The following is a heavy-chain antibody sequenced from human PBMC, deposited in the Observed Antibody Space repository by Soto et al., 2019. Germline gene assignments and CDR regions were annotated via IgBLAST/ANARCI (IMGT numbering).Heavy chain of an antibody. CDR2: IDAGNGNT. D-gene: IGHD6-13*01. CDR3: AIGCNAAAVGYFYY. CDR1: GNTFNSSA. V-gene: IGHV1-3*01. Sequence: GASVKVCCKASGNTFNSSAMVWGRQAPGQRLEWMGWIDAGNGNTKYSQKFQGRVTITRDTSASTAYMELSSLRSEDTAVYYCAIGCNAAAVGYFYYRGQRSLVTVS. J-gene: IGHJ4*02.